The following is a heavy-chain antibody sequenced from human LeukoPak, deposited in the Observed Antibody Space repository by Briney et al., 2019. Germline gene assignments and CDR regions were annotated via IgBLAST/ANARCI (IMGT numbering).Heavy chain of an antibody. CDR1: GFTFSNAW. D-gene: IGHD1-1*01. V-gene: IGHV3-7*01. Sequence: PGGSLRLSCAASGFTFSNAWMSWVRQAPGKGLEWVATIKQGGSGRNYVDSVKGRFIISRDSAKKSLYLQMNSLRAEDTAVYYCARDNDYHMDVWGKGTTVIVSS. CDR2: IKQGGSGR. CDR3: ARDNDYHMDV. J-gene: IGHJ6*03.